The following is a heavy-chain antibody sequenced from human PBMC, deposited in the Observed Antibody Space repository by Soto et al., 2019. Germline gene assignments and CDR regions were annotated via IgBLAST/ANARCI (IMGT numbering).Heavy chain of an antibody. J-gene: IGHJ4*02. D-gene: IGHD5-12*01. Sequence: QVQLQQSGPGLVKPSQTLSLTCAISGDSVSSNSAAWNWIRQSPSSGLDWLGRTFYRSKWYNDYAVSVKIHITINPDTSKNQLSLQLNSVTPEDTAVYYCARENAVATGALGYWGQGTLVTVSS. CDR2: TFYRSKWYN. CDR3: ARENAVATGALGY. V-gene: IGHV6-1*01. CDR1: GDSVSSNSAA.